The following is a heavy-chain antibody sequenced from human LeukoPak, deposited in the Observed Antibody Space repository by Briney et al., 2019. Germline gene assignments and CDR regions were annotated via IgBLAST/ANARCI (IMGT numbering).Heavy chain of an antibody. CDR3: ARGGAYYYDSSGDAFDI. CDR2: IYYSGST. D-gene: IGHD3-22*01. J-gene: IGHJ3*02. V-gene: IGHV4-59*05. CDR1: GFTFSSYS. Sequence: GSLRLSCAASGFTFSSYSMNWVRQAPGKGLEWIGSIYYSGSTYYNPSLKSRVTISVDTSKNQFSLKLSSVTAADTAVYYCARGGAYYYDSSGDAFDIWGQGTLVTVSS.